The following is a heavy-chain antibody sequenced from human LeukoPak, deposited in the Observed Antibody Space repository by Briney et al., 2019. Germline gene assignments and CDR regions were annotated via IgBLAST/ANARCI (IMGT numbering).Heavy chain of an antibody. CDR3: AKARGFCSGGSCYNPFDP. CDR1: GFAFSSYA. V-gene: IGHV3-23*01. J-gene: IGHJ5*02. D-gene: IGHD2-15*01. CDR2: ISGSDGST. Sequence: GGSLRLSCAASGFAFSSYAMSWVRQAPGKGLEWVSGISGSDGSTYYADSVKGRFTISRDYSKNTLYVQMNSLRAEDTAVYYCAKARGFCSGGSCYNPFDPWGQGTLVTVSS.